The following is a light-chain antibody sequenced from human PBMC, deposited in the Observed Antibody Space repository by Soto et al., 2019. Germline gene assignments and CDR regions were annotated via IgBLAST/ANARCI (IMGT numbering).Light chain of an antibody. CDR1: QSISNW. CDR3: QQYNTN. CDR2: DAS. J-gene: IGKJ2*01. Sequence: DIQMTQSPSTLSATVGDRVTITCRASQSISNWLAWYQQKPGKAPKLLIYDASSLESGVPSRFSGSGSGTEFTLTISSLQPDDVGTYYCQQYNTNFGQGTKLEIK. V-gene: IGKV1-5*01.